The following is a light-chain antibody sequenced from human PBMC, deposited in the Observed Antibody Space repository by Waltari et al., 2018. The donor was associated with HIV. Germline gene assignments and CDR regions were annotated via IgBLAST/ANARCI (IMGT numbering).Light chain of an antibody. CDR1: SSDVGGYNY. J-gene: IGLJ3*02. CDR2: DVS. Sequence: QSALTQPRSVSGSPGQSVTISRTRTSSDVGGYNYVSWYHQHPGKAPKLMIYDVSKRPSGVPDRFSGSKSGNTASLTISGLQAEDEADYYCCSYAGSYTWVFGGGTKLTVL. CDR3: CSYAGSYTWV. V-gene: IGLV2-11*01.